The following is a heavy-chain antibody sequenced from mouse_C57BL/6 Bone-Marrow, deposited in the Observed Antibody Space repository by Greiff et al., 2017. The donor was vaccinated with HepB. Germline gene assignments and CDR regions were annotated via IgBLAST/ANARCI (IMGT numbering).Heavy chain of an antibody. CDR2: ILPSIGRT. Sequence: QVQLQQSGSELRSPGSSVKLSCKDFDSEVFPIAYMRWVRQKPGHGFEWIGGILPSIGRTIYGEKFEDKATLDADTLSNTAYLELNSLTSEDSAIYYCAFQFITTVGDYFDYWGQGTTLTVSS. D-gene: IGHD1-1*01. CDR3: AFQFITTVGDYFDY. J-gene: IGHJ2*01. V-gene: IGHV15-2*01. CDR1: DSEVFPIAY.